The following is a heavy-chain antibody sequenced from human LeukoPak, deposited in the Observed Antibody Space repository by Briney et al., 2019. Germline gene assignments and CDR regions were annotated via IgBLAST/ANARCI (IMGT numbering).Heavy chain of an antibody. CDR2: IKQDGTET. V-gene: IGHV3-7*05. CDR1: GFIFSNYW. CDR3: ARAPTVTTRVFAS. D-gene: IGHD4-17*01. J-gene: IGHJ5*01. Sequence: GGSLRLSCAASGFIFSNYWMTWVRQAPGKGLEWVANIKQDGTETYYVDSLKGRFTISRDNAKNSLYLQLNSLRAEDTAVYYCARAPTVTTRVFASWGQGTLVTVSS.